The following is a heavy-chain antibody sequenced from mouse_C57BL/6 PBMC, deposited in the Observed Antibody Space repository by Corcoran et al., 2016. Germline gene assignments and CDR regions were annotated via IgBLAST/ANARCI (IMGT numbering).Heavy chain of an antibody. V-gene: IGHV1-26*01. Sequence: EVQLQQSGPELVKPGASVKISCKASGYTFTDYYMNWVKQSHGKSLEWIGDINPNNGGTSYNQKFKGKATLTVDKSSSTAYMELRSLTSEDSAVYYCAYDRFAYWGQGTLVTVSA. D-gene: IGHD2-12*01. CDR1: GYTFTDYY. J-gene: IGHJ3*01. CDR3: AYDRFAY. CDR2: INPNNGGT.